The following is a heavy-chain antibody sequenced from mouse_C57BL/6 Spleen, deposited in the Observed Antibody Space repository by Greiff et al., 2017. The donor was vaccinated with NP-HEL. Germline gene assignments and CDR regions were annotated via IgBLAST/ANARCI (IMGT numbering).Heavy chain of an antibody. CDR1: GYAFSSYW. CDR2: IYPGDGDT. Sequence: QVQLQQSGAELVKPGASVKISCKASGYAFSSYWMNWVKQRPGKGLEWIGQIYPGDGDTNYNGKFKGKATLTADKSSSTAYMQLSSLTSEDSAVYFCARHYSNLWYFDVWGTGTTVTVSS. D-gene: IGHD2-5*01. J-gene: IGHJ1*03. CDR3: ARHYSNLWYFDV. V-gene: IGHV1-80*01.